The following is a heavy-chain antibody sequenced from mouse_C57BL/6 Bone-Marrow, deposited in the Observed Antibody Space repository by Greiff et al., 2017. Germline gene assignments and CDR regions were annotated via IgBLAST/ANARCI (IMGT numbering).Heavy chain of an antibody. CDR3: ALFITTAWYFDV. CDR2: INPNNGGT. D-gene: IGHD1-1*01. Sequence: VQLQQSGPELVKPGASVKISCKASGYTFTDYYMNWVKQSHGKSLEWIGDINPNNGGTSYNQKFKGKATLTVDKSSSTAYMELRSLTSEDSAVYYCALFITTAWYFDVWGTGTTVTVSS. V-gene: IGHV1-26*01. J-gene: IGHJ1*03. CDR1: GYTFTDYY.